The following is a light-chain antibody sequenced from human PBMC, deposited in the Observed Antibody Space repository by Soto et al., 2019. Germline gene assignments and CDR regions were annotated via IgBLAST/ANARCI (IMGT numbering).Light chain of an antibody. V-gene: IGLV2-18*02. CDR1: SSDVGSYNR. CDR2: EVS. CDR3: SSYRSSSTYV. Sequence: ALSQPPSVSGLLGASVAISCSGTSSDVGSYNRVSWYQQPPGTAPKVMIYEVSNRPSGVPDRFSGSKSGNTACLTISRLQASGEADYYGSSYRSSSTYVFGTGT. J-gene: IGLJ1*01.